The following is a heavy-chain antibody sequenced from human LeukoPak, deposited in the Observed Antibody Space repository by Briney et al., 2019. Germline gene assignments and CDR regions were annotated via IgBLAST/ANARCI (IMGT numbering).Heavy chain of an antibody. D-gene: IGHD4-23*01. CDR3: ARVSYCGNRNAFDI. Sequence: SSETLSLTCAVYGGSFSGYYWSWIRQPPGKGLEWIGEINHSGSTNYNPSLKSRVTISVDTSKNQFSLKLSSVTAADTAVYYCARVSYCGNRNAFDIWGQGTMVTVSS. V-gene: IGHV4-34*01. CDR1: GGSFSGYY. CDR2: INHSGST. J-gene: IGHJ3*02.